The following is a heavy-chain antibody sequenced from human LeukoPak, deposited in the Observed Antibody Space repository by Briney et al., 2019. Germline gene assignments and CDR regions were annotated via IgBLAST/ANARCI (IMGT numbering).Heavy chain of an antibody. D-gene: IGHD2/OR15-2a*01. CDR3: AREEYCDRTTCRGAFDI. CDR1: GFTFSSYS. V-gene: IGHV3-21*01. CDR2: ISFSSGYI. J-gene: IGHJ3*02. Sequence: GGSLRLSCAASGFTFSSYSMNWVRQAPGKGLEWVSYISFSSGYISYADPVQGRFTISRDNAKNSLYLQMNSLRAEDTAVYYCAREEYCDRTTCRGAFDIWGQGTMVTVSS.